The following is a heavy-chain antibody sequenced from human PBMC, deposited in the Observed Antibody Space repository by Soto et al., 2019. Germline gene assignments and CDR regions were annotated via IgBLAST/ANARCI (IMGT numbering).Heavy chain of an antibody. V-gene: IGHV4-59*08. Sequence: QVQLQESGPGLVKPSETLSLTFTVSGGSISSYYWSWIRQPPGKGLEWIGYIYYSGSTNYHPSLKSRVPISVDTSNHQFSLKLSSVTAADPAVYYCARHDSGGSYYYYYYMDVWGKGTTVTVSS. CDR2: IYYSGST. CDR3: ARHDSGGSYYYYYYMDV. D-gene: IGHD2-15*01. J-gene: IGHJ6*03. CDR1: GGSISSYY.